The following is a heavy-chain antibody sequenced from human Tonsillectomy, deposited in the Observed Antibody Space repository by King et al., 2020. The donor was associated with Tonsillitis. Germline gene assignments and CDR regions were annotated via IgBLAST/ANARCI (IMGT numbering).Heavy chain of an antibody. Sequence: QLQESGPGLVKPSQTLSLTCTVSGGSISSGDYYWRWIRQPPGKGLEWIGYIYYSGSTYYNPSLKSRVNISVDTSKNQFSLKLSSVTAADTSVYYCAREGAMGGATGFGYWGQGTLVTVSS. CDR1: GGSISSGDYY. V-gene: IGHV4-30-4*01. J-gene: IGHJ4*02. D-gene: IGHD1-26*01. CDR3: AREGAMGGATGFGY. CDR2: IYYSGST.